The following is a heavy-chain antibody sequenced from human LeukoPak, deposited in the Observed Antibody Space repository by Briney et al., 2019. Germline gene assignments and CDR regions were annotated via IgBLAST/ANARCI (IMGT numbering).Heavy chain of an antibody. CDR1: GYSFTSYW. J-gene: IGHJ5*02. V-gene: IGHV5-51*01. Sequence: GESLKISCKGSGYSFTSYWIGWVRQMPGKGLEWMGIIYPGDSDTRYSPSFQGQVIISADKSISTAYLQWSSLKASDTAMYYCARFLRVVVPAAMRGGNWFDPWGQGTLVTVSS. CDR3: ARFLRVVVPAAMRGGNWFDP. CDR2: IYPGDSDT. D-gene: IGHD2-2*01.